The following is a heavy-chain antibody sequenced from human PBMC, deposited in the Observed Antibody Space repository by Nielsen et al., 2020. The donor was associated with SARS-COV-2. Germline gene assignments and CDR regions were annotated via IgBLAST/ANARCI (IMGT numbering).Heavy chain of an antibody. J-gene: IGHJ6*03. CDR3: ARVRTPPPPYYYYYYYMDV. D-gene: IGHD3-10*01. CDR2: IIPIFGTA. V-gene: IGHV1-69*13. CDR1: GGTFSSYA. Sequence: SVKVSCKASGGTFSSYAISWVRQAPGQGLEWMGGIIPIFGTANYAQKFQGRVTITADESTSTAYMELSSLRSEDTAVYYCARVRTPPPPYYYYYYYMDVWGKGTTVTVSS.